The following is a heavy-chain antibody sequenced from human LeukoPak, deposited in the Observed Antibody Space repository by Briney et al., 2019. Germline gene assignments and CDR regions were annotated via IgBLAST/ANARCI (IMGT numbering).Heavy chain of an antibody. CDR1: GYSFTSYY. V-gene: IGHV1-24*01. CDR3: ATTYSSGWSTFDY. Sequence: ASVKVSCKASGYSFTSYYMHWVRQAPGKGLEWMGGFDPEDGETIYAQKFQGRVTMTEDTSTDTAYMELSSLRSEDTAVYYCATTYSSGWSTFDYWGQGTLVTVSS. D-gene: IGHD6-19*01. J-gene: IGHJ4*02. CDR2: FDPEDGET.